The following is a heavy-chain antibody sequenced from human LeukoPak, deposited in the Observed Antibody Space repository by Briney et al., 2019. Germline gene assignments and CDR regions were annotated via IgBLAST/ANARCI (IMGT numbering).Heavy chain of an antibody. CDR2: IYYSGST. V-gene: IGHV4-39*01. CDR1: GGSISSSSYY. CDR3: ASRLLYYYGSGSYLAARFDY. Sequence: SETLSLTCTVSGGSISSSSYYWGWIRQPPGKGLGWIGSIYYSGSTYYNPSLKSRVTISVDTSKNQFSLKLSSVTAADTAVYYCASRLLYYYGSGSYLAARFDYWGQGTLVTVSS. J-gene: IGHJ4*02. D-gene: IGHD3-10*01.